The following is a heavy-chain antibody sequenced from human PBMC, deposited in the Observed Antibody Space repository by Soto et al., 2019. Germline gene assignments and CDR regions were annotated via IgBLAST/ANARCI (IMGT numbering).Heavy chain of an antibody. CDR2: MNPNSGNT. CDR3: ARAGESGYDYGEGGDYGMDV. D-gene: IGHD5-12*01. V-gene: IGHV1-8*01. Sequence: QVQLVQSGAEVKKPGASVKVSCKASGYTFTSYDINWVRQATGQGLEWMGWMNPNSGNTGYAQKFQGRVTMTRNTARSTADMELSSLRSEDTAVYYWARAGESGYDYGEGGDYGMDVWGQGTTVTVSS. J-gene: IGHJ6*02. CDR1: GYTFTSYD.